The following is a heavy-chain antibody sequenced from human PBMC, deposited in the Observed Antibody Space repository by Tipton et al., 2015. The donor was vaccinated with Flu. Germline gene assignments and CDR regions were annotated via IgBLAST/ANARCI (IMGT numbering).Heavy chain of an antibody. CDR3: ARDPSLGMPDYFDS. D-gene: IGHD2-2*01. V-gene: IGHV4-31*03. J-gene: IGHJ4*02. CDR1: GDSIRSGGTY. Sequence: TLSLTCTVSGDSIRSGGTYWSWIRQRPGKGLEWLGGIYYSGSTYYNPSLESRLTISVDTSKSQFSLKVKSVTAADTAVYYCARDPSLGMPDYFDSWGQGILVTASS. CDR2: IYYSGST.